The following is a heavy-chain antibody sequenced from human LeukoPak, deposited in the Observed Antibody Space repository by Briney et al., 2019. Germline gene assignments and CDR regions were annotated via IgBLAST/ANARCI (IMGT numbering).Heavy chain of an antibody. Sequence: GGSLRLSCAASGFTFSSYSMNWVRQAPGKGLEWVSSISSSSSYIYYADSVKGRFTISRDNAKNSLYLQMNSLRAEDTAVYYCAKDSGGYKWGNFGYWGQGTLVTVSS. CDR3: AKDSGGYKWGNFGY. J-gene: IGHJ4*02. CDR1: GFTFSSYS. V-gene: IGHV3-21*01. CDR2: ISSSSSYI. D-gene: IGHD5-24*01.